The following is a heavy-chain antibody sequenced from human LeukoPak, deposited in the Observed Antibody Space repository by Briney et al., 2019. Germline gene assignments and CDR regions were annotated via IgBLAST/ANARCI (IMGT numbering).Heavy chain of an antibody. J-gene: IGHJ4*02. CDR3: ARESADGEALDY. CDR2: IYYSGST. Sequence: SETQPLTCTVSGGSISSYYWSWIRQPPGKGLEWIGYIYYSGSTNYNPSLKSRVTISVDTSKNQFSLKLSSVTAADTAVYYCARESADGEALDYWGQGTLVTVSS. V-gene: IGHV4-59*01. CDR1: GGSISSYY.